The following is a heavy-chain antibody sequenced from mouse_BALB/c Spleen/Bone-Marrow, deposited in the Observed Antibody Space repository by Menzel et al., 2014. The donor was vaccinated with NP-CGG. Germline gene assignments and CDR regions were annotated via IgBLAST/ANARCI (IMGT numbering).Heavy chain of an antibody. D-gene: IGHD1-1*01. CDR3: ASYYYGSSSFAY. Sequence: EVKLVESGAELVKPGASVKLSCTASGFNIKDTYMHWVKQRPEQGLEWIGRIDPANGNTKYDPKFQGKATITADTSSNTAYLQLSSLTSEDTAVYYCASYYYGSSSFAYWGQGTLATVSA. J-gene: IGHJ3*01. CDR2: IDPANGNT. CDR1: GFNIKDTY. V-gene: IGHV14-3*02.